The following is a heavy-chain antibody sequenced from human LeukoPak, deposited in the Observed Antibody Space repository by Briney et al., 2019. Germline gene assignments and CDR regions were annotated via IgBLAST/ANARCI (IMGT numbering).Heavy chain of an antibody. CDR3: ARDWGYYMSIGDF. CDR1: GFTFSSYG. Sequence: PGGSLRLSCAASGFTFSSYGMHWVRQAPGRGLEWVAFIRYDGSNKYYADSVKGRFTISRDNCKNTLYLQINRLTAEYTPVCYCARDWGYYMSIGDFWGQGTLVTVSS. J-gene: IGHJ4*02. CDR2: IRYDGSNK. D-gene: IGHD3/OR15-3a*01. V-gene: IGHV3-30*02.